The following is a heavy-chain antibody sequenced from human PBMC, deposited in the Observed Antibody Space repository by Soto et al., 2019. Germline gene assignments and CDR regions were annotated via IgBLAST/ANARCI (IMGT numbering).Heavy chain of an antibody. CDR2: ITSSGSAR. D-gene: IGHD1-26*01. CDR3: ARVSAVAGAIRFDY. J-gene: IGHJ4*02. CDR1: GFTFSSYE. Sequence: EVQLVESGGGLVQPGGSLRLTCAASGFTFSSYEMTWVRQAPGKGLEWISYITSSGSARNYADSVKGRFTISRDNAKNSLFLQMNSLRAEDTAVYYCARVSAVAGAIRFDYWGQGTLVTVSS. V-gene: IGHV3-48*03.